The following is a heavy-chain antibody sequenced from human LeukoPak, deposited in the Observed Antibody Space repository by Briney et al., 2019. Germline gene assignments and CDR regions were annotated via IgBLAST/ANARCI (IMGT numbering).Heavy chain of an antibody. J-gene: IGHJ4*02. Sequence: GGSLRLSCAASGFTFSIHNMDWVRQAPGKGLEWNSYITGTGDIIYYADSVKGRFTISRDNAKKSLFLQMNSLRAEDTAVYYCARGVANGDYGGDYWGQGTLVTVSS. CDR3: ARGVANGDYGGDY. CDR1: GFTFSIHN. V-gene: IGHV3-48*04. CDR2: ITGTGDII. D-gene: IGHD4-17*01.